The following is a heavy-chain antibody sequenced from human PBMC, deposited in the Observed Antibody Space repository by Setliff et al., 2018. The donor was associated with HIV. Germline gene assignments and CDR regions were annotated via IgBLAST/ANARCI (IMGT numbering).Heavy chain of an antibody. CDR3: ARRTLITGYDY. V-gene: IGHV4-39*01. CDR1: GGSISSGGYY. CDR2: IYHSGST. D-gene: IGHD3-16*01. J-gene: IGHJ4*02. Sequence: ASETLSLTCTVSGGSISSGGYYWSWIRQHPGKGLEWIGYIYHSGSTNYNPSLKSRLTISVDTSKNQFSLKLSSVTAADTAVYYCARRTLITGYDYWGQGTLVTVSS.